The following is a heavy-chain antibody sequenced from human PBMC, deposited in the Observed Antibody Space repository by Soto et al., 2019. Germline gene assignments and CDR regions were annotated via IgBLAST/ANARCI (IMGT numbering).Heavy chain of an antibody. Sequence: TSETLSLTCTVSGGPISSYYWSWIRQPPGKGLEWTGYIYYSGSTNYNPSLKSRVTISIDTSKNQFSLKLSSVTAADTAVYYCARLPPTTIWPGYFDYWGQGTLVTVSS. V-gene: IGHV4-59*08. J-gene: IGHJ4*02. D-gene: IGHD2-21*02. CDR2: IYYSGST. CDR3: ARLPPTTIWPGYFDY. CDR1: GGPISSYY.